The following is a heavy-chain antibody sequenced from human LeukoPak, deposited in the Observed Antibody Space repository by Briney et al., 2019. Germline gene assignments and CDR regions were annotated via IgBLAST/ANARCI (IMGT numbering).Heavy chain of an antibody. CDR1: GYTFTGYC. Sequence: ASVKVSCKASGYTFTGYCMHWVRQAPGQGLEWMGWINPNSGGTNYAQKFQGWVTMTRDTSISTAYMELSRLRSDDTAVYYCAREVTAAGPLNYWGQGTLVTVSS. CDR2: INPNSGGT. J-gene: IGHJ4*02. CDR3: AREVTAAGPLNY. V-gene: IGHV1-2*04. D-gene: IGHD6-13*01.